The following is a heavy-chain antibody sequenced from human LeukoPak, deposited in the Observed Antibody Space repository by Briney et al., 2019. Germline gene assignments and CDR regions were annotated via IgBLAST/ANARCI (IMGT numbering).Heavy chain of an antibody. Sequence: PTGGSLRLSCAASGFTFSSYAMHWVRQAPGKGLEWVAVISYDGSNKYYADSVKGRFTISRDNSKNTLYLQMNSLRAEDTAVYYCARDHRYSSGWYSFPDYWGQGTLVTVSS. CDR2: ISYDGSNK. CDR3: ARDHRYSSGWYSFPDY. V-gene: IGHV3-30*04. J-gene: IGHJ4*02. CDR1: GFTFSSYA. D-gene: IGHD6-19*01.